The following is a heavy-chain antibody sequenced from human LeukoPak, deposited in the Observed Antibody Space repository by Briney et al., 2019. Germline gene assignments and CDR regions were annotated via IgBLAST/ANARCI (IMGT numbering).Heavy chain of an antibody. CDR2: INPNSGGT. J-gene: IGHJ5*02. CDR1: GYTFTGYY. CDR3: ARTYYYGSGSYRNNWFDP. Sequence: GASVKVSCKASGYTFTGYYMHWVRQAPGQGLEWMGRINPNSGGTNYAQKFQGRVTMTRDTSISTAYMELSRLRSDDTAVYYCARTYYYGSGSYRNNWFDPWGQGTLVTVSS. V-gene: IGHV1-2*06. D-gene: IGHD3-10*01.